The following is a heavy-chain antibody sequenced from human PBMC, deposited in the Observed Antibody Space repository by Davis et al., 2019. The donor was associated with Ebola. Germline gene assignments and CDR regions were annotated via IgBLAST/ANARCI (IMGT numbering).Heavy chain of an antibody. J-gene: IGHJ5*02. Sequence: PGGSLRLSCAASRFIFSSYAMSWVRQAPGKVLEWVSSISVRSITYHADSVKGRFTISRDNSKNTLYLQMNSLRAEDTAVYYCAKVHPPTTVTTGWFDPWGQGTLVTVSS. CDR1: RFIFSSYA. V-gene: IGHV3-23*01. D-gene: IGHD4-17*01. CDR2: ISVRSIT. CDR3: AKVHPPTTVTTGWFDP.